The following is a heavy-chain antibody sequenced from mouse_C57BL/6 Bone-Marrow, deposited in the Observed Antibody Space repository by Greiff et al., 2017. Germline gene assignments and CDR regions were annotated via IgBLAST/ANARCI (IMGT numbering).Heavy chain of an antibody. J-gene: IGHJ2*01. D-gene: IGHD3-2*02. Sequence: VKLMESGAELVKPGASVKLSCKASGYTFTSYWMHWVKQRPGQGLEWIGMIHPNSGSTNYNEKFKSKATLTVDKSSSTAYMQLSSLTSEDSAVYYCARRRSSGYLDYWGQGTTLTVSS. CDR2: IHPNSGST. V-gene: IGHV1-64*01. CDR3: ARRRSSGYLDY. CDR1: GYTFTSYW.